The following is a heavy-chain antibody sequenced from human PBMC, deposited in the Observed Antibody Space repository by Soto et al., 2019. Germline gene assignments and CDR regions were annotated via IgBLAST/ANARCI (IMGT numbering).Heavy chain of an antibody. V-gene: IGHV4-31*03. Sequence: SETLSLTCTVSGGSISSGGYYWSWIRQHPGKGLEWHGYIYYSGSTYYNPSLKSRVTISVDTSKNQFSLKLSSVTAADTAVYYCARDERSGRFDYWGQGTLVTVSS. CDR1: GGSISSGGYY. J-gene: IGHJ4*02. CDR3: ARDERSGRFDY. D-gene: IGHD3-3*01. CDR2: IYYSGST.